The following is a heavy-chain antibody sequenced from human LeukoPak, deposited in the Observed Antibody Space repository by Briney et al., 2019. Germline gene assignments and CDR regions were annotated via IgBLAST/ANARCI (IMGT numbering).Heavy chain of an antibody. CDR2: ISAYNGNT. J-gene: IGHJ4*02. D-gene: IGHD3-22*01. CDR3: ARERDSSGYYGPDY. Sequence: ASVKVSCKASGYKFTSYSISWVRQAPGQGLEWMGWISAYNGNTDYAQKLQGRVTMTTDTSTSTAYMELRSLRSDDTAVYYCARERDSSGYYGPDYWGQGTLVTVSS. CDR1: GYKFTSYS. V-gene: IGHV1-18*01.